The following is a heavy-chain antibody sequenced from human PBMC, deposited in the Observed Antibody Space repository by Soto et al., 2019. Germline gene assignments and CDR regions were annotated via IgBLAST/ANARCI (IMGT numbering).Heavy chain of an antibody. CDR3: ASPGSSWYALAY. CDR1: GGSISSGGYY. J-gene: IGHJ4*01. CDR2: IYYSGST. Sequence: QVQLQESGPGLVRPSQTLSLTCTVSGGSISSGGYYWSWIRQHPGKGLEWIGYIYYSGSTYYNPSLESRVTISVATSKNRSSLKVTSGTAADTAVYYGASPGSSWYALAYWGQEPWSPSPQ. D-gene: IGHD6-13*01. V-gene: IGHV4-31*03.